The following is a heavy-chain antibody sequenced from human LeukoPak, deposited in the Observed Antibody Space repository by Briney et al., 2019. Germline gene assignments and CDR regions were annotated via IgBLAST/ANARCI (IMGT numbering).Heavy chain of an antibody. V-gene: IGHV4-59*11. CDR1: GGSISGHY. CDR3: ARFGVDYDMDV. D-gene: IGHD3-16*01. Sequence: SETLSLTCTVSGGSISGHYWTWVRQPPGEGLEWIGQIHYSGKADYNPSLRSRITISVDTSKNQMSLKVTSVTAADTAVYYCARFGVDYDMDVWGQGTTVTVA. CDR2: IHYSGKA. J-gene: IGHJ6*02.